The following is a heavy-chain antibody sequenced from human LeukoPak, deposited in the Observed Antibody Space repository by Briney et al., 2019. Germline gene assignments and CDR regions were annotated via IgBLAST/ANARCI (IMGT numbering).Heavy chain of an antibody. D-gene: IGHD2-15*01. J-gene: IGHJ6*02. CDR3: ARGGGGFYGMDV. Sequence: ASVKVSCKASGYTFTGYYMHWVRRAPGQGLEWMGRINPNSGGTNYAQKFQGRVTMTRDTSISTAYMELSRLRSDDTAVYYCARGGGGFYGMDVWGQGTTVTVSS. CDR1: GYTFTGYY. V-gene: IGHV1-2*06. CDR2: INPNSGGT.